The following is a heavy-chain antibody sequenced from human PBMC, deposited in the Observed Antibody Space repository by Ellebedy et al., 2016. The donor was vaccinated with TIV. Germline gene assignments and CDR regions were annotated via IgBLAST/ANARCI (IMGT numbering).Heavy chain of an antibody. CDR3: ARGGLYDFWSGYYKNDY. CDR1: GYIFNDHD. V-gene: IGHV1-8*01. Sequence: ASVKVSXXASGYIFNDHDINWVRQATGQGLEWMGWMNPNSGNTGYAQKFQGRVTMTRNTSISTAYMELSSLRSEDTAVYYCARGGLYDFWSGYYKNDYWGQGTLVTVSS. D-gene: IGHD3-3*01. CDR2: MNPNSGNT. J-gene: IGHJ4*02.